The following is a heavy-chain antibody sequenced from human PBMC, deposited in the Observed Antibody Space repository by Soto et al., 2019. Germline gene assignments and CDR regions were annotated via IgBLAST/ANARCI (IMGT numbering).Heavy chain of an antibody. D-gene: IGHD2-15*01. CDR1: GYTFTDYA. V-gene: IGHV1-3*04. Sequence: GASVKVSCKASGYTFTDYAMHWVRQAPGQRLEWMGWISTGNGNTKYSQKFQGRVTITRDTSATTAYMELSSLRSEDTAVYYCARKGAASYGMDVWGQGTTVTVSS. J-gene: IGHJ6*02. CDR2: ISTGNGNT. CDR3: ARKGAASYGMDV.